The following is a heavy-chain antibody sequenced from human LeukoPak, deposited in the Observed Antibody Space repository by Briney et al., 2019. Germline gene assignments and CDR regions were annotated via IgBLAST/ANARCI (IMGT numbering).Heavy chain of an antibody. D-gene: IGHD5-12*01. CDR1: GGSISSYY. Sequence: KASETLSLTCTVSGGSISSYYWSWIRQPPGKGLEWIGYIYYSGSTNYNPSLKSRVTISVDTSKNQFSLKLSSVTAADTAVYYCAKESRSDSGYYRDSWGQGTLVTVSS. CDR3: AKESRSDSGYYRDS. V-gene: IGHV4-59*01. J-gene: IGHJ4*02. CDR2: IYYSGST.